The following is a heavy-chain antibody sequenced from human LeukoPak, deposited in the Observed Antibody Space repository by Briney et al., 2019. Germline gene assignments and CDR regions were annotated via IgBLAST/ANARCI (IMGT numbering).Heavy chain of an antibody. Sequence: GGSLRLSRAASGFTFSSYWMSWVRQAPGKGLEWVANIKEDGDAKYYVDSVKGRFTISRDNGKNTLYPQMGSLRAEDTAVYYCAELGITMIGGVWGKGTTVTISS. V-gene: IGHV3-7*01. CDR1: GFTFSSYW. CDR2: IKEDGDAK. CDR3: AELGITMIGGV. J-gene: IGHJ6*04. D-gene: IGHD3-10*02.